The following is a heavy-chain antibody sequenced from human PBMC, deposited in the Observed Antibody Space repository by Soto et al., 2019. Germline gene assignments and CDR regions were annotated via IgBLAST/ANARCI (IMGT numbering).Heavy chain of an antibody. V-gene: IGHV1-18*01. CDR2: ISAYNGNT. J-gene: IGHJ4*02. D-gene: IGHD4-17*01. CDR3: ARLWGYGDYGEMGY. Sequence: QVQLVRSGAEVKKPGASVKVSCKASGYTFTNYGINWVRQAPGQGLEWMGWISAYNGNTNYAQKLQGRVTMTTDTSTSTAYMDLRSLRSDDTAVYYCARLWGYGDYGEMGYWGQGTLVTVSS. CDR1: GYTFTNYG.